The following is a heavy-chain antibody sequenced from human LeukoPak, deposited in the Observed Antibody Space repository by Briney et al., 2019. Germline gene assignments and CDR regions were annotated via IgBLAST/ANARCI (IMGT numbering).Heavy chain of an antibody. CDR1: GGSISSYY. V-gene: IGHV4-4*07. J-gene: IGHJ4*02. Sequence: SETLSLTCTVSGGSISSYYRSWIRQPAGKGLEWIGRIYTSGSTNYNPSLKSRVTMSVDTSKNQFSLKLSSVTAADTAVYYCARANTYYDFWSGYYATRTFDYWGQGTLVTVSS. CDR2: IYTSGST. CDR3: ARANTYYDFWSGYYATRTFDY. D-gene: IGHD3-3*01.